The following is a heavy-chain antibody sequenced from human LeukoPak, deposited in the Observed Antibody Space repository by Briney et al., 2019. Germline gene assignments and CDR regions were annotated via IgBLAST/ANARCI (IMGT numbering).Heavy chain of an antibody. CDR2: ISGSGGST. D-gene: IGHD3-10*01. CDR3: AKDLGPLAGSD. V-gene: IGHV3-23*01. CDR1: GFPFSSYA. Sequence: GRSLRLSCAASGFPFSSYAMSWVRQAPGKGLEWVSAISGSGGSTYYADSVKGRFTISRDNSKNTLYLQMNGLRAEDTAVYYCAKDLGPLAGSDWGQGTLVTVSS. J-gene: IGHJ4*02.